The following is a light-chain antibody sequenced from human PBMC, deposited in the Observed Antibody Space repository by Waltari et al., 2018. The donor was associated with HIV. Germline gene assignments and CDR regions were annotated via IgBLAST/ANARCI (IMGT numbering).Light chain of an antibody. V-gene: IGLV2-8*01. J-gene: IGLJ2*01. CDR2: EVS. CDR3: SSYAGSNVI. Sequence: SALTQPPSASGSPGQSVTISCTGTSSDVGGYNYVPWYQQHPDKAPKLMIYEVSKRPSGVPDRFSGSKSGNTASLTVSGLQADDEADYYCSSYAGSNVIFGGGTKLTVL. CDR1: SSDVGGYNY.